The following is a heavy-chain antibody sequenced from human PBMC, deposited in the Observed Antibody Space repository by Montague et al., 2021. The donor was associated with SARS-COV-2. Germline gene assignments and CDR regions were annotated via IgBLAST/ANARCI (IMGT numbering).Heavy chain of an antibody. CDR3: ASPRYYYGSGSYSSLDY. V-gene: IGHV3-33*01. J-gene: IGHJ4*02. CDR2: IWYDGSNK. Sequence: SLRLSCATSGFTVSSYGLHWVRQAPGKGLEWVAVIWYDGSNKYYSYSXXGLFTISRVNSKNTLYLQMNSLRAEDTAVSYCASPRYYYGSGSYSSLDYWGQGTLVTVSS. D-gene: IGHD3-10*01. CDR1: GFTVSSYG.